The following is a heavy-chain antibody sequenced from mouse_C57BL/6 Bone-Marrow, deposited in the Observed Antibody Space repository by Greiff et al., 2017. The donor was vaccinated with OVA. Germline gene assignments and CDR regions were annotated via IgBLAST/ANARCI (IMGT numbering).Heavy chain of an antibody. V-gene: IGHV14-4*01. CDR2: IDPENGDT. D-gene: IGHD1-1*01. CDR3: TTLTVAYFDY. J-gene: IGHJ2*01. Sequence: VQLQQSGAELVRPGASVKLSCTASGFNIKDDYMHWVKQRPEQGLEWIGWIDPENGDTEYASKFQGKATITADTTSNTAYLQLSSLTSEDTAVYYCTTLTVAYFDYWGQGTTLTVSS. CDR1: GFNIKDDY.